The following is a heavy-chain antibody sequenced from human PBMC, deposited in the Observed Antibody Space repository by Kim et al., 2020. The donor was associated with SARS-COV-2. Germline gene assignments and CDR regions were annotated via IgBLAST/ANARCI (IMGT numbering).Heavy chain of an antibody. Sequence: GGSLRLSCAASGFTFSSYSMNWVRQSPGKGLEWVSSISSSSSYIYYADSVKGRFTISRDNAKNSLYLQMNSLSAEDTAVYYCARRGLPAYYDILTGYPVWDDYWGQGTLVTVSS. CDR3: ARRGLPAYYDILTGYPVWDDY. CDR2: ISSSSSYI. CDR1: GFTFSSYS. J-gene: IGHJ4*02. D-gene: IGHD3-9*01. V-gene: IGHV3-21*01.